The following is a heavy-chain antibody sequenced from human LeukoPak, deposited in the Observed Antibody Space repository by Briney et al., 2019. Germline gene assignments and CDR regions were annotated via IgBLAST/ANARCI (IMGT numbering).Heavy chain of an antibody. CDR1: GYTFTSYD. J-gene: IGHJ6*02. CDR3: ARENIVVVTVGMDV. Sequence: ASVKVSCKASGYTFTSYDINWVRQATGQGLEWMGRMNPNSGNTGYAQKFQGRVTMTRNTSISTAYMELSSLRSEDTAVYYCARENIVVVTVGMDVWGQGTTVTVSS. CDR2: MNPNSGNT. D-gene: IGHD2-21*02. V-gene: IGHV1-8*01.